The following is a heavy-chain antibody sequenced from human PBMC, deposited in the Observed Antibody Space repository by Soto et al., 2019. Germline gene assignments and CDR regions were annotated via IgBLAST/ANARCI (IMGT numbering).Heavy chain of an antibody. J-gene: IGHJ6*04. CDR3: ARSPLPYYYYGMDV. Sequence: SETLSLTCAVYGGSFSGYYWSWIRQPPGKGLEWIGEINHSGSTNYNPSLKSRVTISVDTSKNQFSLKLSSVTAADTAVYYCARSPLPYYYYGMDVWGKGTTVTVAS. V-gene: IGHV4-34*01. CDR1: GGSFSGYY. CDR2: INHSGST.